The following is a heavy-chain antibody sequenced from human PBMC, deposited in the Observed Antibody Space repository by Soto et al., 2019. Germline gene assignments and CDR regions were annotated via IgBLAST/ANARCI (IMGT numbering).Heavy chain of an antibody. Sequence: QVQLMESGGGVVQPGGSLRLSSATSGFTFSRYSMHWFRQAPGKRLEWVAVTSSDGGTKFYADSVKGRFTVSRDNSKNTLYLQMNSLRPEDTAVYYCAREVVLSEWYFDNWGQGILVTVSS. D-gene: IGHD2-21*01. J-gene: IGHJ4*02. CDR2: TSSDGGTK. CDR1: GFTFSRYS. V-gene: IGHV3-30-3*01. CDR3: AREVVLSEWYFDN.